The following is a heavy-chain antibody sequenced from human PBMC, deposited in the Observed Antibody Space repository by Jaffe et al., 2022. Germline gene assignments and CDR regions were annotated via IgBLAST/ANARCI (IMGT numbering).Heavy chain of an antibody. D-gene: IGHD6-19*01. Sequence: QVQLVESGGGVVQPGGSLRLSCAASGFTFSSYGMHWARQAPGKGLEWVASIRYDGGDQYYPDAVKGRFTVSRDNSKNTLHLQMNSLRPEDTAVYYCAKDNSAWSVDYWGQGSLVTVSS. CDR2: IRYDGGDQ. CDR3: AKDNSAWSVDY. V-gene: IGHV3-30*02. J-gene: IGHJ4*02. CDR1: GFTFSSYG.